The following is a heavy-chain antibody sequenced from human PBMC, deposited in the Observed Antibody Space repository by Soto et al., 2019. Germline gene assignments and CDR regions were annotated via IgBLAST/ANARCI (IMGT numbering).Heavy chain of an antibody. CDR2: IHYSGRT. Sequence: QVQLQESGPGLVKPSQTLSLSCTVSGASISSSGYYWSWIRQHPGKGLEWIGYIHYSGRTYYNPSLKTLVTIPVDTSKNQFSLKLSSVTAADTAVYYCAGTGGSGYWGQGTLVTVSS. CDR1: GASISSSGYY. V-gene: IGHV4-31*01. J-gene: IGHJ4*02. D-gene: IGHD2-15*01. CDR3: AGTGGSGY.